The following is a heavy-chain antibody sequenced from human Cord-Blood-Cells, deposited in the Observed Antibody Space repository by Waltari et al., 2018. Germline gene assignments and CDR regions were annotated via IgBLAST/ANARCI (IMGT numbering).Heavy chain of an antibody. J-gene: IGHJ3*02. V-gene: IGHV1-24*01. Sequence: QVELVQCGGEVKKPGASVKVSCKVAGYTLTELSMHWVREAHGKGLEWMGGFDPEYGETIYAQKFQGRVTMTDDTSTDPAYMELSSLRSEDTAVYYCATARDPIMITFGGDAFDIWGQGTMVTVSS. CDR1: GYTLTELS. CDR2: FDPEYGET. CDR3: ATARDPIMITFGGDAFDI. D-gene: IGHD3-16*01.